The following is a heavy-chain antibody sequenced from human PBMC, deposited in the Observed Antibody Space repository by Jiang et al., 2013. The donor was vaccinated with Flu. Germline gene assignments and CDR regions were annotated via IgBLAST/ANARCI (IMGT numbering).Heavy chain of an antibody. D-gene: IGHD5-18*01. CDR2: IYSRGST. CDR1: GASINSGDYY. Sequence: GSGLVKPSQTLSLTCTVSGASINSGDYYWNWIRQSPGEGLEWIAYIYSRGSTYYNPSLKSRVSISVDTSKNQFSLTLRSVSAADTAVYYCARESVDIATFRGFDFWGQGALVTVSS. V-gene: IGHV4-30-4*01. CDR3: ARESVDIATFRGFDF. J-gene: IGHJ4*02.